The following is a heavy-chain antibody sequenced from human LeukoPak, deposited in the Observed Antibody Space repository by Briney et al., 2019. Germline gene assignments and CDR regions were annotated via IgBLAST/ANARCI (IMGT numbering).Heavy chain of an antibody. D-gene: IGHD6-19*01. CDR1: GFTFTSYD. J-gene: IGHJ4*02. Sequence: GGTLRLSCAPSGFTFTSYDTSWVRQAPEKGLGWVSVIYSGGTTYYADSAKGRFTISRDNSKNTLYLQMNSLRAEDTAVYYCAKGGIAVAPDYWGQGTLVTVSS. CDR3: AKGGIAVAPDY. CDR2: IYSGGTT. V-gene: IGHV3-23*01.